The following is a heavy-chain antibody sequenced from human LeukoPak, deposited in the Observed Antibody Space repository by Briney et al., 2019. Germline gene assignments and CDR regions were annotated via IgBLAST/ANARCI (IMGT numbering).Heavy chain of an antibody. V-gene: IGHV3-21*01. Sequence: GGSLRLSCAASGFSFSDYTMTWVRQAPGKGLEWVSSITSSGSYIYYADSVKGRFTISRDNAKNSLYLQMNSLRAEDTAVYYCARDSVVNYYDSSGYFDYWGQGALVTVSS. J-gene: IGHJ4*02. CDR1: GFSFSDYT. CDR3: ARDSVVNYYDSSGYFDY. CDR2: ITSSGSYI. D-gene: IGHD3-22*01.